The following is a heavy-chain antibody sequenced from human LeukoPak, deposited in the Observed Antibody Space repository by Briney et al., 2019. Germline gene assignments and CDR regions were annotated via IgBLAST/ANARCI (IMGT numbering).Heavy chain of an antibody. J-gene: IGHJ5*02. D-gene: IGHD3-3*01. CDR2: IYTSGST. V-gene: IGHV4-4*07. CDR3: ARAGSIWSGYYRFDP. Sequence: NASETLSLTCTVSGGSISSYCWSWIRQPAGKGLEWIGRIYTSGSTNYNPSLKSRVTMSVDTSKNQFSLKLSSVTAADTAVYYCARAGSIWSGYYRFDPWGQGTLVTVSS. CDR1: GGSISSYC.